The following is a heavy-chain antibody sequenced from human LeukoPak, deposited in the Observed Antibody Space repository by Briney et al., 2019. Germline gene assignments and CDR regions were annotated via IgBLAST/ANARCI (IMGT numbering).Heavy chain of an antibody. D-gene: IGHD3-22*01. Sequence: GGSLRLSCAASGFTFTSYAMNWVRQAPGKGLEWVSTISGSGSSTYYVDSVKGRFTISRDNSKSTLYLQLNSLRAEDTAIYYCAKGIDSTGYYPFDYWGQGTLVTVSS. J-gene: IGHJ4*02. CDR2: ISGSGSST. V-gene: IGHV3-23*01. CDR1: GFTFTSYA. CDR3: AKGIDSTGYYPFDY.